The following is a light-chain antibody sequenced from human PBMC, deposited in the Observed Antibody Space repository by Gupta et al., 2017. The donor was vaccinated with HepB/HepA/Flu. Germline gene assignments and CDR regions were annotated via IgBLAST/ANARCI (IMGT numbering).Light chain of an antibody. CDR3: NSRDSSGNHPWV. CDR1: SLRSYY. Sequence: SSELTQYPAVSVALGQTVRITCQGDSLRSYYASWYQQKPGQAPVLVIYGKNNRPSGIPDRFSGSSSGNTASLTITGAQAEDEADYYCNSRDSSGNHPWVFGGGTKLTVL. CDR2: GKN. J-gene: IGLJ3*02. V-gene: IGLV3-19*01.